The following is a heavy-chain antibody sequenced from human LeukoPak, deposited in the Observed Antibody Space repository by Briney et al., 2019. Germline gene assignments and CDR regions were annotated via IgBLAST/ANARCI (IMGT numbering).Heavy chain of an antibody. V-gene: IGHV1-18*01. Sequence: ASVKVSCKASGYTFTSYGISWVRQAPGQGLEWMGWIGAYNGNTNYAQKRQGRVTMTTDTSTSTAYMELRSLRSDDAAVYYCARVSGYRPNWFDPWGQGTLVTVSS. CDR3: ARVSGYRPNWFDP. D-gene: IGHD3-3*01. CDR2: IGAYNGNT. J-gene: IGHJ5*02. CDR1: GYTFTSYG.